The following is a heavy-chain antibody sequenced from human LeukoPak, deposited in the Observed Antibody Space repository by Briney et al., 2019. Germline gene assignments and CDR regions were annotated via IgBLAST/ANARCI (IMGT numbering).Heavy chain of an antibody. Sequence: GGSLRLSCAASGFTFSDYYMSWIRQAPGKGLEWVSYISSSGSTIYYADSVKGRFTISRDNAKNSLYLQMNSLRAEDTAVYYCARDGTYYYDSSGYDGAFDIWGQGTMVTVSS. V-gene: IGHV3-11*01. J-gene: IGHJ3*02. CDR1: GFTFSDYY. D-gene: IGHD3-22*01. CDR2: ISSSGSTI. CDR3: ARDGTYYYDSSGYDGAFDI.